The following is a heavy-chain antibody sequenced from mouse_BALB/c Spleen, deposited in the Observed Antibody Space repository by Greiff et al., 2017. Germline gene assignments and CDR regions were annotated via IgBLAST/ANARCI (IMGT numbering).Heavy chain of an antibody. CDR1: GFTFSSYG. J-gene: IGHJ4*01. V-gene: IGHV5-6*02. D-gene: IGHD2-14*01. CDR3: ARHKGDRYDGEDYAMDY. CDR2: ISSGGGYT. Sequence: EVKLVESGGDLVKPGGSLKLSCAASGFTFSSYGMSWVRQTPDKRLEWVATISSGGGYTYYPDSVKGRFTISRDNAKNTLYLQMSSLKSEDTAMYYCARHKGDRYDGEDYAMDYWGQGTSVTVSS.